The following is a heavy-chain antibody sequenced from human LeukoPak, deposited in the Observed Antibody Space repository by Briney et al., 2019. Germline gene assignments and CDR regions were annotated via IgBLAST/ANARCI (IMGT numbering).Heavy chain of an antibody. Sequence: PGGSLRLSCAASGFTFSNNRMSWVRQAPGKGLEWVSVIYCDGTAYYADSVKGRFTISRDNSKSTLYLQMNSLRADDTAVYYCVRDLTWGQGTLVSVFS. J-gene: IGHJ5*02. V-gene: IGHV3-53*01. CDR2: IYCDGTA. CDR1: GFTFSNNR. CDR3: VRDLT.